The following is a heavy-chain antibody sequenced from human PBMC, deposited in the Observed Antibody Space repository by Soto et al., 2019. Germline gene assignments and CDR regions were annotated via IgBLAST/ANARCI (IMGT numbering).Heavy chain of an antibody. V-gene: IGHV4-59*01. CDR1: GGSISSYY. Sequence: SETLSLTCTVSGGSISSYYWSWIRQPPGKGLEWIGYIYYSGSTNYNPSLKSRVTISVDTSKNQFSLKLSSVTAADTAVYYCARGYPGIAVAQAWDYYYYGMDVWGQGTTVTVSS. CDR2: IYYSGST. CDR3: ARGYPGIAVAQAWDYYYYGMDV. J-gene: IGHJ6*01. D-gene: IGHD6-19*01.